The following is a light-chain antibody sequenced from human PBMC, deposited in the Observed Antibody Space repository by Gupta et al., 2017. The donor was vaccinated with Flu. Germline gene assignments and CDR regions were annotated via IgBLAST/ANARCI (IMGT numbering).Light chain of an antibody. CDR3: QQRNVGHPSYT. Sequence: VVLTQSPATVSLSPGERATLSCRASESVATNLAWYQQKPGQAPRLLIYDASTRATGSPARCSGSGAGTDVNLTITGREPEDYETYFCQQRNVGHPSYTFGQGSKIEI. CDR2: DAS. J-gene: IGKJ2*01. CDR1: ESVATN. V-gene: IGKV3D-11*02.